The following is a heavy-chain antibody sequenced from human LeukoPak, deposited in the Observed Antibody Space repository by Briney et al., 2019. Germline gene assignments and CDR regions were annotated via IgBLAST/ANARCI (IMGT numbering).Heavy chain of an antibody. J-gene: IGHJ4*02. CDR1: GFTFSSYA. V-gene: IGHV3-23*01. D-gene: IGHD6-13*01. Sequence: GGSLRLSCAASGFTFSSYAMSWVRQAPGKGLEWVSGISGSGGNTYHADSVKGRFTISRDNSKNTLYLQLSSLRAEDTAVYSCAKGASSTWQFDYWGQGTLVTVSS. CDR2: ISGSGGNT. CDR3: AKGASSTWQFDY.